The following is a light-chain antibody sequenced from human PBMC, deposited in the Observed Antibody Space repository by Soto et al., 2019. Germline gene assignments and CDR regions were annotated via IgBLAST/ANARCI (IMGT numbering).Light chain of an antibody. J-gene: IGKJ3*01. CDR1: QSISRY. Sequence: DVQIAQSPSSLSASVGDRVTVTCRAGQSISRYLNWYQQRPGKAPKLLIYSASTLQTGVPSRFSGSGSGTDFTLTISSLLPEDFATYYCQQSYNGPCAFGPGTKVDIK. CDR3: QQSYNGPCA. CDR2: SAS. V-gene: IGKV1-39*01.